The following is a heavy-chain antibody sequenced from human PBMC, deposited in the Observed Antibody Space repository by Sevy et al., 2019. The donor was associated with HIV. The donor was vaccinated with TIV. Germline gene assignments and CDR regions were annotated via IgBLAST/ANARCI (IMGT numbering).Heavy chain of an antibody. Sequence: GGSLRLSCAASGFNVNDIYINWVRLAPGKGLEWVSVLYSGGNTYYADSVKGRFTMSRDNSKNMVYLQMNSLRAEDTAVYYCARETVGGYDPWGQGTLVTVSS. V-gene: IGHV3-53*01. CDR1: GFNVNDIY. D-gene: IGHD1-26*01. CDR3: ARETVGGYDP. CDR2: LYSGGNT. J-gene: IGHJ5*02.